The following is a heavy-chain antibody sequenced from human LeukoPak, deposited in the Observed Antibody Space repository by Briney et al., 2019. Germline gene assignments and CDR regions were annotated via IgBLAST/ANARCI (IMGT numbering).Heavy chain of an antibody. J-gene: IGHJ6*02. D-gene: IGHD6-13*01. CDR1: GGTFSSYA. CDR2: IIPIFGTA. CDR3: ARGGAAAGTDVYYYYGMDV. V-gene: IGHV1-69*13. Sequence: SVTVSCKASGGTFSSYAISWVRQAPGQGLEWMGGIIPIFGTANYAQKFQGRVTITADESTSTAYMELSSLRSEDTAVYYCARGGAAAGTDVYYYYGMDVWGQGTTVTVSS.